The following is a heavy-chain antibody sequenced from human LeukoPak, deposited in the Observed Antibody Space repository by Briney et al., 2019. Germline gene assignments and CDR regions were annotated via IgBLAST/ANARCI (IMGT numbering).Heavy chain of an antibody. CDR3: ARVNPLMAPGAFDI. D-gene: IGHD2-8*01. J-gene: IGHJ3*02. Sequence: GGSLRLSCAASEFTLSSYWMAWVRQAPGKGLAWVANIKQDGSEKYYVDSVKGRFTISRDNARNSLYLQMNSLRAEDTAIFYCARVNPLMAPGAFDIWGQGTMVVVSS. CDR1: EFTLSSYW. CDR2: IKQDGSEK. V-gene: IGHV3-7*01.